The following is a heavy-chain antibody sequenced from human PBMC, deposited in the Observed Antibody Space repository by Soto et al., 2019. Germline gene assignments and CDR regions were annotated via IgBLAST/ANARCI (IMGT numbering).Heavy chain of an antibody. Sequence: PGGSLRLSCAASGFTFSSYAMHWVRQAPGKGLEWVAVISYDGSNKYYADSVKGRFTISRDNSKNTLYLQMNSLRAEDTAVYYCAGDYGYDSRLDAFDIWGQGALVTVSS. V-gene: IGHV3-30-3*01. CDR2: ISYDGSNK. J-gene: IGHJ4*02. CDR1: GFTFSSYA. D-gene: IGHD3-22*01. CDR3: AGDYGYDSRLDAFDI.